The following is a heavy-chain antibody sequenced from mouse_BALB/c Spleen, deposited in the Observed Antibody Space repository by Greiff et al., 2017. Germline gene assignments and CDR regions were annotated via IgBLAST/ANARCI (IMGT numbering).Heavy chain of an antibody. Sequence: EVQLQQSGAELVKPGASVKLSCTASGFNIKDTYMHWVKQRPEQGLEWIGRIDPANGSTKYDPKFQGKATITADTSSNTAYLQLSSLTSEDTAVYYCARNGNYGAMDYWGQGTSVTVSS. CDR3: ARNGNYGAMDY. CDR1: GFNIKDTY. J-gene: IGHJ4*01. CDR2: IDPANGST. V-gene: IGHV14-3*02. D-gene: IGHD2-1*01.